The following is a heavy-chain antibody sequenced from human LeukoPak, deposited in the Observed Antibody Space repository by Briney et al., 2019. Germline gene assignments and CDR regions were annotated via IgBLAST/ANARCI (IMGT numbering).Heavy chain of an antibody. J-gene: IGHJ6*02. Sequence: GESLKISCKGSGYTFNTYWIAWARQMPGEGLEWMGIIYPGDSDTRYSPSFQGQVTISADKSIGTAYLQRSSLKASDTATYYCARRIAVAGTGYCGLDVWGQGTTVTVSS. V-gene: IGHV5-51*01. CDR3: ARRIAVAGTGYCGLDV. D-gene: IGHD6-19*01. CDR1: GYTFNTYW. CDR2: IYPGDSDT.